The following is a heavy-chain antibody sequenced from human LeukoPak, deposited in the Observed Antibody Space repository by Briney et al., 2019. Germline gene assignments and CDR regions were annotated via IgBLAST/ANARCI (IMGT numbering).Heavy chain of an antibody. Sequence: PGGSLRLSCAASGFTFSDFYMSWIRQAPGKGLEWLSYIGGSGTDIKYADSVKGRFTISRDNAKKSLCLQMTSLRVEDAAVYYCARDRCTGAACSGYYHGMDVWGQGTTVTVSS. D-gene: IGHD2-8*02. V-gene: IGHV3-11*01. CDR1: GFTFSDFY. CDR3: ARDRCTGAACSGYYHGMDV. CDR2: IGGSGTDI. J-gene: IGHJ6*02.